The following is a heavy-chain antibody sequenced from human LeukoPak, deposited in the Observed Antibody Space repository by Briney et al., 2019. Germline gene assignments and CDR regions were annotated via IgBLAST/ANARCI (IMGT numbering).Heavy chain of an antibody. CDR1: GDSVSTNRAA. V-gene: IGHV6-1*01. Sequence: QTPSLTCAISGDSVSTNRAAWNWLRQSPSRGLEWLGRTFYRSKWYNDYAPSVRSRITISPDTSKNQFYLQLNFVTPEDTAIYFCARDGDHDAYDRFDYWGQGTLVTVSS. CDR3: ARDGDHDAYDRFDY. D-gene: IGHD5-12*01. J-gene: IGHJ4*02. CDR2: TFYRSKWYN.